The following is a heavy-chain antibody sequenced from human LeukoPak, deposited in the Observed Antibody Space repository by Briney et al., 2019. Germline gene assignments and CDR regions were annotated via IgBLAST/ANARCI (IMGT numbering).Heavy chain of an antibody. J-gene: IGHJ4*02. CDR2: MYSGGTT. D-gene: IGHD5-18*01. CDR1: GFTVSSNY. CDR3: ARELGTGMVYFDC. Sequence: PGGSLRLSCAASGFTVSSNYMSWVRQAPGKGLEWVSVMYSGGTTYYADSVKGRFTISRDNSKNTLYLQMSSLRAEDTAVYYCARELGTGMVYFDCWGQGTLVTVSS. V-gene: IGHV3-53*01.